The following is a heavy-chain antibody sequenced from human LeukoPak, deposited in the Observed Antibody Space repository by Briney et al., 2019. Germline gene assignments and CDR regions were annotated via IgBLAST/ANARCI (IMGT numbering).Heavy chain of an antibody. CDR1: GGSISSGDYY. V-gene: IGHV4-30-4*01. CDR2: IYYSAST. CDR3: ARPEKAAGIDP. D-gene: IGHD6-13*01. Sequence: SEALSLTYTASGGSISSGDYYWSWIRQPPGKGLEWIGYIYYSASTYYNPSHKRRVTISVDTSKNQFSLKLSSVTAADTAVYYCARPEKAAGIDPWGQGTLVTVSS. J-gene: IGHJ5*02.